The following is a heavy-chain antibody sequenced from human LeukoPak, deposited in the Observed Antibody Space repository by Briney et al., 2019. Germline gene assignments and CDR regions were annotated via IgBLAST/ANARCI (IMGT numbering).Heavy chain of an antibody. V-gene: IGHV3-33*01. D-gene: IGHD3-9*01. CDR1: GFTFSSYG. J-gene: IGHJ4*02. Sequence: PGGSLRLSCAASGFTFSSYGMHWVRQAPGKGLEWVAVIWYDGSNKYYADSVKGRFTISRDNSKNTLYLQMNSLRAEDTAVYYCARDSHVNYDILTGPDYWGQGTLVTVSS. CDR2: IWYDGSNK. CDR3: ARDSHVNYDILTGPDY.